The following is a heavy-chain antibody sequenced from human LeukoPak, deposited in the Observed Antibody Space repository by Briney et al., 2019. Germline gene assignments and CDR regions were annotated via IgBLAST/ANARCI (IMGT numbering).Heavy chain of an antibody. CDR1: GYTFTSYG. CDR3: ATGGEGPFDY. V-gene: IGHV1-69*04. D-gene: IGHD3-16*01. J-gene: IGHJ4*02. Sequence: SVRVSCKASGYTFTSYGISWVRQAPGQGLEWMGRIIPILGIANYAQKFQGRVTMTEDTSTDTAYMELSSLRSEDTAVYYCATGGEGPFDYWGQGTLVTVSS. CDR2: IIPILGIA.